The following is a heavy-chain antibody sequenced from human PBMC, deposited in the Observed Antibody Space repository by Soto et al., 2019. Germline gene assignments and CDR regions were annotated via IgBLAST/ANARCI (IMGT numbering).Heavy chain of an antibody. V-gene: IGHV3-7*01. D-gene: IGHD6-6*01. J-gene: IGHJ6*02. CDR3: ARVSSIAAPVDGMDV. CDR2: IKQDGSEK. CDR1: GFTFSSYW. Sequence: SGGSLRLSCAASGFTFSSYWMSWVRQAPGKGLEWVANIKQDGSEKYYVDSVKGRFTISRDNAKNSLYLQMNSLRAEDTAVYYCARVSSIAAPVDGMDVWGQGTTVTVS.